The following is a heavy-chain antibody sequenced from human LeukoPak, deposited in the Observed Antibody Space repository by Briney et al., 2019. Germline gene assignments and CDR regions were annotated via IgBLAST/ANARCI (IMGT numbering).Heavy chain of an antibody. Sequence: SETLSLICTVSGGSISSYYWSWIRQHAGKGLEWIGRIYTSGSTNYNPSLKSRVIMSVDTSKNQFSLKLSSVTAADTAVYYCARGYNWNPDAFDIWGQGTMVTVSS. D-gene: IGHD1-20*01. CDR1: GGSISSYY. J-gene: IGHJ3*02. CDR3: ARGYNWNPDAFDI. V-gene: IGHV4-4*07. CDR2: IYTSGST.